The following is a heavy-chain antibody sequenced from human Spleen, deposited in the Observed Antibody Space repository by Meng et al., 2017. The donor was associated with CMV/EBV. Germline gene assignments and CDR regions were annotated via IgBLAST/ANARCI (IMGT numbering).Heavy chain of an antibody. CDR1: GFTFRSYE. J-gene: IGHJ2*01. V-gene: IGHV3-48*03. Sequence: GESLKISCAASGFTFRSYEMNWVRQAPGKGLEWILYISSSGSVIYYADSVKGRFTISRDNANNSLYLQMNSLRVEDTAVYYCARAGYCSGTSCYNWDFDLWGRGTLVTVSS. D-gene: IGHD2-2*02. CDR2: ISSSGSVI. CDR3: ARAGYCSGTSCYNWDFDL.